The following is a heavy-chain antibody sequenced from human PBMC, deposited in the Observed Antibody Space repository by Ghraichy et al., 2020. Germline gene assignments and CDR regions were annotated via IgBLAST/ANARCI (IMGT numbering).Heavy chain of an antibody. J-gene: IGHJ4*02. CDR1: GFTFSNAW. D-gene: IGHD3-22*01. CDR3: TPNYYDSSPIWN. Sequence: GGSLRLSCAASGFTFSNAWMSWVRQAPGKGLEWVGRIKSKTDGGTTDYAAPVKGRFTISRDDSKNTLYLQMNSLKTEDTAVYYCTPNYYDSSPIWNWGQGTLVTVSS. CDR2: IKSKTDGGTT. V-gene: IGHV3-15*01.